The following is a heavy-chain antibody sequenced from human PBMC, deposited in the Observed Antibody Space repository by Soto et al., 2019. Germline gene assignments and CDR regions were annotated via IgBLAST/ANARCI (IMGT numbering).Heavy chain of an antibody. J-gene: IGHJ5*02. CDR1: GFTFDDYA. D-gene: IGHD6-19*01. Sequence: GGSLRLSCAASGFTFDDYAMHWVRQAPGKGLEWVSGISWNSGSIGYADSVKGRFTISRDNAKNSLYLQMNSLRAEDTALYYCAKGKYSSGPNWFDPWGQGTLVTVSS. CDR3: AKGKYSSGPNWFDP. V-gene: IGHV3-9*01. CDR2: ISWNSGSI.